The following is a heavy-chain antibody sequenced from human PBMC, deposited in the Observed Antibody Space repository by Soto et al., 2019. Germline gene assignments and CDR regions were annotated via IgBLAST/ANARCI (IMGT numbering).Heavy chain of an antibody. CDR3: AGPPHDTHGS. D-gene: IGHD3-22*01. CDR2: INHSGDT. V-gene: IGHV4-34*01. J-gene: IGHJ1*01. Sequence: SEILVLTYDVYRLCFRNYFWAWIRQAPGKGLEWIGEINHSGDTHFDPSLESRVTMSVDTSKNQFSLKLRSVTAADTAVYYCAGPPHDTHGSWGQG. CDR1: RLCFRNYF.